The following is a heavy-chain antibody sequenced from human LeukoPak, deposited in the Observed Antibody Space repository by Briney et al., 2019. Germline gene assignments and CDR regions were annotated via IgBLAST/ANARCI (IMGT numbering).Heavy chain of an antibody. D-gene: IGHD1-26*01. Sequence: SETLSLTCAVYGGSFSGYYWSWIRQPPGKGLEWIGSIYYSGSTYYNPSLKSRVTISVDTSKNQFSLKLSSVTAADTAVYYCAGSIVGATTEGYYYYMDVWGKGTTVTVSS. CDR2: IYYSGST. J-gene: IGHJ6*03. CDR3: AGSIVGATTEGYYYYMDV. CDR1: GGSFSGYY. V-gene: IGHV4-34*01.